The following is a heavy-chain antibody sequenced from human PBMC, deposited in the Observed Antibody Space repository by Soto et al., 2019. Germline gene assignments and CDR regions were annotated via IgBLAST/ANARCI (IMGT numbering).Heavy chain of an antibody. CDR2: ISGSDGST. D-gene: IGHD3-10*01. Sequence: EVQLLESGGGLVQPGGSLRLSCAASGFTFNNYVMAWVRQAPGKGLEWVSGISGSDGSTVYADSMKGRFSISRDNSKNTLYLQVHSLRAGDTAVYYWVRVNFRGTQLWLEAFDYWGRGTLVSVSS. CDR3: VRVNFRGTQLWLEAFDY. CDR1: GFTFNNYV. J-gene: IGHJ4*02. V-gene: IGHV3-23*01.